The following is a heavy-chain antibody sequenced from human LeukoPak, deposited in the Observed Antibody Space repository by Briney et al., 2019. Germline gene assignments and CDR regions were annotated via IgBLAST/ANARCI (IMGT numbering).Heavy chain of an antibody. CDR2: ITTDGTDT. CDR1: GFTFNKYA. J-gene: IGHJ4*02. CDR3: ARGGAYGSGSYYNRDY. D-gene: IGHD3-10*01. V-gene: IGHV3-64*01. Sequence: GGSLRLSCAASGFTFNKYAMHWVRQAPGKGLEFVSAITTDGTDTYYANSVKGRFTISRDNSKNTLYLQMGSLRAEDMAVYYCARGGAYGSGSYYNRDYWGQGTLVTVSS.